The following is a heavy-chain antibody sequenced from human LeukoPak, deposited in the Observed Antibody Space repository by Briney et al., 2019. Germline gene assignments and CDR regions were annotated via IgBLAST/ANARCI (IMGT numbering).Heavy chain of an antibody. J-gene: IGHJ4*02. CDR2: INHSGST. CDR1: GFTFSSYA. Sequence: GSLRLSCAASGFTFSSYAMSWVRQPPGKGLEWIGEINHSGSTNYNPSLKSRVTISVDTSKNQFSLKLSSVTAADTAVYYCAGRDGYYWGQGTLVTVSS. V-gene: IGHV4-34*08. D-gene: IGHD5-24*01. CDR3: AGRDGYY.